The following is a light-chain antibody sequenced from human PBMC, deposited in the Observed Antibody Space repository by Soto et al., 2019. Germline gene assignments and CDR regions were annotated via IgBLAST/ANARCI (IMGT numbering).Light chain of an antibody. Sequence: EVLLTQSPVTLSLSPGERATLSCRASQSVRKYLAWYQQKRGQPPRLLIHETSSRATGVPARFSGGASGTDFTLTISRVEPEDFAVYYCHQYDSSPATFGQGTKVDIK. CDR1: QSVRKY. CDR3: HQYDSSPAT. CDR2: ETS. J-gene: IGKJ1*01. V-gene: IGKV3-20*01.